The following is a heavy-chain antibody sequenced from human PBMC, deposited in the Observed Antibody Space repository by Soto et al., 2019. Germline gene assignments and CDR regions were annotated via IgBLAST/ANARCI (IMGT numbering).Heavy chain of an antibody. D-gene: IGHD5-12*01. CDR3: AKDLDGYNPYYCYYYGMDV. CDR1: GFTFSSYA. J-gene: IGHJ6*02. V-gene: IGHV3-23*01. CDR2: ISGSGGST. Sequence: EVQLLESGGGLVQPGGSLRLSCAASGFTFSSYAMSWVRQAPGKGLEWVSAISGSGGSTYYADSVKGRFTISRDNSNNTLYLQMNSLRAEDTAVYYCAKDLDGYNPYYCYYYGMDVWGQGTTVTVSS.